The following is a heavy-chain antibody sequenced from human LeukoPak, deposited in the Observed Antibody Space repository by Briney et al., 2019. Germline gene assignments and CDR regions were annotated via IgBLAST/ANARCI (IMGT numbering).Heavy chain of an antibody. Sequence: GGSLRLSCAASGFTFDDYAMHWVRQAPGKGLEWVSGISWNSGSIGYADSVKGRFTISRDNAKNSLYLQMNSLRAEDTAVYYCARDGKSTYYYDSSGYYPSDAFDIWGQGTMVTVSS. CDR2: ISWNSGSI. D-gene: IGHD3-22*01. V-gene: IGHV3-9*01. CDR3: ARDGKSTYYYDSSGYYPSDAFDI. J-gene: IGHJ3*02. CDR1: GFTFDDYA.